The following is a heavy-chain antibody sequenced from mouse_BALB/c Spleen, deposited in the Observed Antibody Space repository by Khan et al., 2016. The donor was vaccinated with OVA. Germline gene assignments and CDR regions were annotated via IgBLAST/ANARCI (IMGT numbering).Heavy chain of an antibody. CDR1: GYTFTSYL. V-gene: IGHV1-4*01. CDR3: ARDRIDY. Sequence: VQLQQSGAELAKPGASVKMSCTASGYTFTSYLMHWIKQRPGQGLEWIGYINPTSGYTVYNQKFKDKATLTADKSSSTAYMQLISLTSDASAVYYCARDRIDYWGQGTALTVSS. J-gene: IGHJ2*01. CDR2: INPTSGYT.